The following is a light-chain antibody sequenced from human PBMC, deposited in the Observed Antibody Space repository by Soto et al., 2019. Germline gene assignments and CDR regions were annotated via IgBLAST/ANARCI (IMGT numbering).Light chain of an antibody. CDR2: KAS. CDR1: QSISGW. J-gene: IGKJ1*01. V-gene: IGKV1-5*03. CDR3: QQYAGYSRP. Sequence: DVQMTQSPSTLSASVGDRVTITCRASQSISGWLAWYQQRPGTAPKLMIYKASTLETGVPSRFSGSGSGTEFTLTINNLQPDDFATYYCQQYAGYSRPFGQGTKVDI.